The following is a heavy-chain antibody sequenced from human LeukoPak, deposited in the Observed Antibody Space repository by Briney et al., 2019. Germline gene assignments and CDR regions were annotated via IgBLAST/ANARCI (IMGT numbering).Heavy chain of an antibody. Sequence: GGSLRLSCAASGFTFSSYSMSWVRQAPGKGLEWVANIKQDGSEKYYVDSVKGRFTISRDNAKNSLYLQMNSLRDEDTAVYYCARDVKGYWGQGTLVTVSS. J-gene: IGHJ4*02. V-gene: IGHV3-7*01. CDR1: GFTFSSYS. CDR3: ARDVKGY. CDR2: IKQDGSEK.